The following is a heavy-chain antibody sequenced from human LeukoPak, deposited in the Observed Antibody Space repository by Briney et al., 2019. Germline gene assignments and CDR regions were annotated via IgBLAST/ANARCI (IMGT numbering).Heavy chain of an antibody. J-gene: IGHJ4*02. CDR3: ARYQFGEAGIAVAGFDY. CDR1: GFTFSSYR. CDR2: ISSSSSYI. Sequence: GGSLRLSCAASGFTFSSYRMNWVRQAPGKGLEWVSSISSSSSYIYYADSVKGRFTISRDNAKNSLYLQMNSLRAEDTAVYYCARYQFGEAGIAVAGFDYWGQGTLVTVSS. D-gene: IGHD6-19*01. V-gene: IGHV3-21*01.